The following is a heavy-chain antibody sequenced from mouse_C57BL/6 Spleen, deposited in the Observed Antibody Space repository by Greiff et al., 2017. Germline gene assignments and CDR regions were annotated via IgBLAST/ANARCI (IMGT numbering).Heavy chain of an antibody. V-gene: IGHV5-9-1*02. CDR3: TRGGIYYLDY. D-gene: IGHD2-1*01. CDR1: GFTFSSYA. J-gene: IGHJ2*01. Sequence: EVKLMESGEGLVKPGGSLKLSCAASGFTFSSYAMSWVRQTPEKRLEWVAYISSGGDYIYYADTVKGRFTISRDNARNTLYLQMSSLKSEDTAMSYCTRGGIYYLDYWGQGTTLTVSS. CDR2: ISSGGDYI.